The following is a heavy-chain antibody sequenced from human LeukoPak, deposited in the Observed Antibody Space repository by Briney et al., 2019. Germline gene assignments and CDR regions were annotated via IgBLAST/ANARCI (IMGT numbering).Heavy chain of an antibody. D-gene: IGHD7-27*01. CDR2: ISGSGGST. V-gene: IGHV3-23*01. CDR3: AKDHSYTGGY. CDR1: GFTFSSYG. J-gene: IGHJ4*02. Sequence: GGTLRLSCAASGFTFSSYGMSWVRQAPGKGLEWVSAISGSGGSTYYADSVKGRFTISRDNSKNTLYLQMNSLRAEDTAVYYCAKDHSYTGGYWGQGTLVTVSS.